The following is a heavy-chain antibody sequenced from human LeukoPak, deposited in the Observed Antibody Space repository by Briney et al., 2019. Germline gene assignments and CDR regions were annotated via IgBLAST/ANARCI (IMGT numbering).Heavy chain of an antibody. CDR1: GYTFTSYG. CDR3: ARGPYDFWSGLGPLDY. J-gene: IGHJ4*02. D-gene: IGHD3-3*01. Sequence: ASVKVSCKASGYTFTSYGISWVRQAPGQGLEWMGWINAGNGNTKYSQEFQGRVTITRDTSASTAYMELSSLRSEDMAVYYCARGPYDFWSGLGPLDYWGQGTLVTVSS. V-gene: IGHV1-3*03. CDR2: INAGNGNT.